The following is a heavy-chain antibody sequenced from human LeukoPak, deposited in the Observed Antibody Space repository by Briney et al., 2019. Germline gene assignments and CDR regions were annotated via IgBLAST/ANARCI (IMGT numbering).Heavy chain of an antibody. V-gene: IGHV1-2*07. CDR2: IYPNSGGT. D-gene: IGHD1-26*01. Sequence: ASVTLSCKASGYTFTGYYMHWVRQAPGQGLEWMGWIYPNSGGTNYATKFQGRVTMTRDTPINTAYMELSRLRSDDTAVYYCAREETGIVGATTSWFDPWGEGTLVTVSS. CDR3: AREETGIVGATTSWFDP. CDR1: GYTFTGYY. J-gene: IGHJ5*02.